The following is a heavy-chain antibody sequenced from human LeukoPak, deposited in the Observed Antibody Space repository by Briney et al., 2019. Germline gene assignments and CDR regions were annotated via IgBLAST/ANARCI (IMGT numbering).Heavy chain of an antibody. CDR2: ISAYNGNT. CDR3: ARDRAPVLLWFGESKPYYYYGMDV. CDR1: GYTFTSYG. Sequence: ASVKVSCKASGYTFTSYGISWVRQAPGQGLECMGWISAYNGNTNYAQKLQGRVTMTTDTSTSTAYMELRSLRSDDTAVYYCARDRAPVLLWFGESKPYYYYGMDVWGKGTTVTVSS. V-gene: IGHV1-18*04. D-gene: IGHD3-10*01. J-gene: IGHJ6*04.